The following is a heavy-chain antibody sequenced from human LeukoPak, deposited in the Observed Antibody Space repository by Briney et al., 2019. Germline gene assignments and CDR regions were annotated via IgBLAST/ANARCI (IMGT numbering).Heavy chain of an antibody. CDR2: IYPGDSDT. J-gene: IGHJ2*01. Sequence: GESLKISCKGSGYSFTSYWIGWVRQMPGKGLEWMGIIYPGDSDTRYSPSFQGQVTISADKSISTAYLQWSSLKASDTAMYYCARRARPDDSSGYYLWWYFDLWGRGTLVTVSS. CDR3: ARRARPDDSSGYYLWWYFDL. D-gene: IGHD3-22*01. CDR1: GYSFTSYW. V-gene: IGHV5-51*01.